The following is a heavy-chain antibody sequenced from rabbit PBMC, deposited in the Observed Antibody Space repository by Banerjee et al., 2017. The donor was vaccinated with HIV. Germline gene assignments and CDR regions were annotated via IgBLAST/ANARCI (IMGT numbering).Heavy chain of an antibody. CDR3: ARDYGYSDWYFDL. Sequence: QSLEESGGDLVKPGASLTLTCTASGFSFSSSYWICWVRQAPGKGLEWIACIDAGSSGSTYYASWAKGRFTISKTSSTTVTLQMTSLTAADTATYFCARDYGYSDWYFDLWGPGTLVTVS. V-gene: IGHV1S40*01. CDR2: IDAGSSGST. J-gene: IGHJ4*01. D-gene: IGHD6-1*01. CDR1: GFSFSSSYW.